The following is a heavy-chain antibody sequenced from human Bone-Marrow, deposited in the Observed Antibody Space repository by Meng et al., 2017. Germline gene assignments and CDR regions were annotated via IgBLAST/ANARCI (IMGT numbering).Heavy chain of an antibody. J-gene: IGHJ6*02. CDR1: GFTFSSYG. D-gene: IGHD4-23*01. CDR3: ARDLMDGGNFYYYYYGMDV. CDR2: IWYDGSNK. Sequence: GGSLRLSCAASGFTFSSYGMHWVCQAPGKGLEWVAVIWYDGSNKYYADSVKGRFTISRDNSKNTLYLQMNSLRAEDTAVYYCARDLMDGGNFYYYYYGMDVWGQGATVTVSS. V-gene: IGHV3-33*01.